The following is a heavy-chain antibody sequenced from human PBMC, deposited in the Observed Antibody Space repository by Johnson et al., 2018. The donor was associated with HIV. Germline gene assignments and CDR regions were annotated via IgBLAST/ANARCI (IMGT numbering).Heavy chain of an antibody. D-gene: IGHD4-17*01. CDR3: ARDEGLDYGASLGAFDI. V-gene: IGHV3-11*04. Sequence: VQLVESGGGLVQPGGSLRLSCAASGFTFSDYFISWIRQAPGTGLECISYISSSGSSIYYTDSLTGRFTISRDNAKNSLYLQMNSLRAEDTALYYCARDEGLDYGASLGAFDIWGQGTMVTVSS. J-gene: IGHJ3*02. CDR2: ISSSGSSI. CDR1: GFTFSDYF.